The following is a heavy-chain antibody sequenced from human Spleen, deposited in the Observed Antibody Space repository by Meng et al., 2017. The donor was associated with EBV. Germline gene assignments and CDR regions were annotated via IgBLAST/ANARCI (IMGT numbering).Heavy chain of an antibody. CDR3: ARAGYSYGPHFDY. V-gene: IGHV3-53*01. CDR1: GFTVSNNY. J-gene: IGHJ4*02. D-gene: IGHD5-18*01. CDR2: IYSAGPT. Sequence: VRLVGAGGGLIQPGGSLRLSCAASGFTVSNNYMGWVRQAPGKGLEWVSIIYSAGPTYYADSVRGRFTISRDNSKNTLYLQMNRLRAEDTAVYYCARAGYSYGPHFDYWGQGTLVTVSS.